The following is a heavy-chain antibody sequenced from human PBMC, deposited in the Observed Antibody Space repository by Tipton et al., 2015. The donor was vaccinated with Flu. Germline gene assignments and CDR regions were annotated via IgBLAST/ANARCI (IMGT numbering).Heavy chain of an antibody. V-gene: IGHV1-18*04. D-gene: IGHD2-2*01. CDR3: ARDEDLQLLFQFGMDV. J-gene: IGHJ6*02. CDR2: ISGYNGDT. CDR1: GYTFTSYG. Sequence: QLVQSGAEVKKPGASVKVSCQASGYTFTSYGIGWVRQAPGQGLEWLGWISGYNGDTKYAQKVQDRVTMTTDTSTSTAYMELRSLRSDDTSVYYCARDEDLQLLFQFGMDVWGQGTTFIVSS.